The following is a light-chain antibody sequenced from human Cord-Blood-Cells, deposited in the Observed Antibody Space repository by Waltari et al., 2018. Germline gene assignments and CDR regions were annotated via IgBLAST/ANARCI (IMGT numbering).Light chain of an antibody. J-gene: IGLJ2*01. CDR1: SCDLGCYNY. CDR3: SSYTSSSTYVV. CDR2: DVS. Sequence: QSARTQPASASGSPGQPLTISCTGTSCDLGCYNYHSWYQQHPGKPPKLMIYDVSKRPSGVSNRFSGSKSGNTASLTISGLQAEDEADYYCSSYTSSSTYVVFGGGTKLTVL. V-gene: IGLV2-14*01.